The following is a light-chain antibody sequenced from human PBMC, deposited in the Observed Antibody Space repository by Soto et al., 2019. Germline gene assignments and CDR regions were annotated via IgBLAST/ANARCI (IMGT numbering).Light chain of an antibody. V-gene: IGLV2-14*01. CDR1: SSDVSIYNY. CDR2: EVS. CDR3: CSYTSSTNYV. Sequence: QSALTQPACVSGSPGQSITISCTGTSSDVSIYNYVSWYQLHPGKAPKLMIYEVSSPPSGASNRFSGAKSGNTASLTISGLQVEDEADYYCCSYTSSTNYVFGAGTKVTVL. J-gene: IGLJ1*01.